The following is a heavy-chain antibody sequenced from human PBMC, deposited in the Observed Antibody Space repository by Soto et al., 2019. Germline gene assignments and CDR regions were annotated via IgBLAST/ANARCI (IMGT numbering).Heavy chain of an antibody. J-gene: IGHJ4*02. V-gene: IGHV3-30-3*01. Sequence: GGSLRLSCAASGFTFSSYAMHWARQAPGKGLEWVAVISYDGSNKYYADSVKGRFTISRDNSKNTLYLQMNSLRAEDTAVYYCAREAQQWLVGRVFDYWGQGTLVTVSS. CDR1: GFTFSSYA. CDR2: ISYDGSNK. CDR3: AREAQQWLVGRVFDY. D-gene: IGHD6-19*01.